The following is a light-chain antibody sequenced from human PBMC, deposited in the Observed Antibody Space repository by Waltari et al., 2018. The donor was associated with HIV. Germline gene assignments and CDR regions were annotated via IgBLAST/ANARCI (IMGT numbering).Light chain of an antibody. J-gene: IGLJ2*01. CDR1: SSDVGNDTE. V-gene: IGLV2-18*02. CDR3: SSFTTSITVV. CDR2: DVS. Sequence: QSALTQLPSVSGSLGQSVTISCTRTSSDVGNDTEVSWYQQSPGTAPKLMIYDVSNRPSGVPDRFSGSKSGNTASLTISGLQAEDEADYYCSSFTTSITVVFGGGTKLTVL.